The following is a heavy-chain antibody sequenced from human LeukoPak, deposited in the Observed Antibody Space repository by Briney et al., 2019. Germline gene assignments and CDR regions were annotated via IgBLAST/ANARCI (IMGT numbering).Heavy chain of an antibody. J-gene: IGHJ4*02. V-gene: IGHV1-69*06. Sequence: SVKVSCKASGGTFSSYAISWVRQAPGQGLEWMGGIIPIFGTANYAQKFQGRVTITADKSASTAYMELSSLRSEDTAVYYCATDMVLRGVTSFDYWGQGTLVTVSS. D-gene: IGHD3-10*01. CDR2: IIPIFGTA. CDR1: GGTFSSYA. CDR3: ATDMVLRGVTSFDY.